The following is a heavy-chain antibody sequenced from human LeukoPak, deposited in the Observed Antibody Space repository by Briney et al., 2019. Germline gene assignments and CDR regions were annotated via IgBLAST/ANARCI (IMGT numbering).Heavy chain of an antibody. Sequence: PGGSLRLSCAASGFSFSSYSMTWVRQAPGKGLDWVSSMSSGSSYIYYADSVRGRFTISRDNAKNSLYLLMNSLRVEDTAVYYCARDRPTGASRLFVVQWGQGTLVTVSS. CDR2: MSSGSSYI. V-gene: IGHV3-21*01. D-gene: IGHD3-3*01. CDR1: GFSFSSYS. J-gene: IGHJ4*02. CDR3: ARDRPTGASRLFVVQ.